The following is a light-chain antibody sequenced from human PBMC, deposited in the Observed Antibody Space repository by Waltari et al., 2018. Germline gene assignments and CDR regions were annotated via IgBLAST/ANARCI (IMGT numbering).Light chain of an antibody. Sequence: QSALTQPASVSGSPGQSIAISCTGTTSDVGGSNYVSWYQQHPGKAPKLLIYDVPNRPSWVSNRFSGSKTGNTAFLNTSGLQAEDEADYCCSSFRSDHTYVLGSGTEVTV. CDR3: SSFRSDHTYV. V-gene: IGLV2-14*03. CDR2: DVP. J-gene: IGLJ1*01. CDR1: TSDVGGSNY.